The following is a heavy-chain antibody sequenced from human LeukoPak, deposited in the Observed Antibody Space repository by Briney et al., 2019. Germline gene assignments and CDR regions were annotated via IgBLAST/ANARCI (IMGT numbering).Heavy chain of an antibody. D-gene: IGHD3-3*02. CDR1: GGSISSYY. CDR3: ARQLAGLAPPGFIDS. V-gene: IGHV4-59*08. Sequence: SETLSLTCTVSGGSISSYYWSWIRQPQGKGLEWIGYIYYGGSTDYSPSLKSRATISLDTSKNQFSLHLTSVTAADTAVYYCARQLAGLAPPGFIDSWGQGTLVTVSS. CDR2: IYYGGST. J-gene: IGHJ4*02.